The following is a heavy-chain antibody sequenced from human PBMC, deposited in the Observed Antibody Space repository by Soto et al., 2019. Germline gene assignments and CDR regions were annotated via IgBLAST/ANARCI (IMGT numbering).Heavy chain of an antibody. V-gene: IGHV1-69*02. CDR1: GGTFSSYT. Sequence: ASVKVSCKASGGTFSSYTISWVRQSPGQGSEWMGKIIPFLGITNYAQKLQGRVTMTTDTSTSTAYMELRSLRSDDTAVYYCARDITIFGVVIIPGEGDLKDYNWFDPWGQGTLVTVSS. J-gene: IGHJ5*02. CDR3: ARDITIFGVVIIPGEGDLKDYNWFDP. D-gene: IGHD3-3*01. CDR2: IIPFLGIT.